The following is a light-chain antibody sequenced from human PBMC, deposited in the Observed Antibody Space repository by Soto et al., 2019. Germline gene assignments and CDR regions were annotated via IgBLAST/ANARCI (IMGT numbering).Light chain of an antibody. Sequence: EIVLTQSPGTLSLSPGERATLSYRASQSVTSSYLAWYQQKPGQAPRLLICGASSRATGIPDRFSGSGSGTDFTLTISRLEPEDFAVYYCQQFGTSPITFGQGTRLEIK. J-gene: IGKJ5*01. CDR2: GAS. CDR3: QQFGTSPIT. CDR1: QSVTSSY. V-gene: IGKV3-20*01.